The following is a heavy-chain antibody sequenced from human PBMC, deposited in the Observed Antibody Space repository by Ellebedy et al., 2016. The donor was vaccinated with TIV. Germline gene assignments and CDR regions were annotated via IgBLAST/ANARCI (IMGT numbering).Heavy chain of an antibody. J-gene: IGHJ4*02. CDR2: ISSTGYYI. CDR3: ARSGEHDS. D-gene: IGHD1-26*01. Sequence: GESLKISCAASGFTFSNYGMYWVRQAPGKGLEWVSSISSTGYYIYYADSVKGRFTISRDDARNSLFLQMDSLRAEDTAVYYCARSGEHDSWGQGTLVTVSS. CDR1: GFTFSNYG. V-gene: IGHV3-21*01.